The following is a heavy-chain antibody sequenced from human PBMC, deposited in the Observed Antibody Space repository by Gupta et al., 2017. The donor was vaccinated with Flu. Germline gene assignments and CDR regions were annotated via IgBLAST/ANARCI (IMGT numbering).Heavy chain of an antibody. V-gene: IGHV1-69*06. D-gene: IGHD2-2*01. CDR3: ARGLRRDIVVVPAAVNYGMDV. Sequence: QVQLVQSGAEVKKPGSSVKVSCKASGGTFSSYAISWVRQAPGQGLEWMGGIIPIFGTANYAQKFQGRVTITADKSTSTAYMELSSLRSEDTAVYYCARGLRRDIVVVPAAVNYGMDVWGQGTTVTVSS. CDR2: IIPIFGTA. CDR1: GGTFSSYA. J-gene: IGHJ6*02.